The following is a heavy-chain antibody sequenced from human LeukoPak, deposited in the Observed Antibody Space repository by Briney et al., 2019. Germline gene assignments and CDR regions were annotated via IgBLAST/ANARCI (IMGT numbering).Heavy chain of an antibody. V-gene: IGHV3-7*01. CDR1: GFTFSSYW. J-gene: IGHJ4*02. CDR3: ARELAAATVFDY. D-gene: IGHD6-13*01. CDR2: INQDGSEK. Sequence: GGSLRLSCAASGFTFSSYWMSWVRQAPGKGLEWVANINQDGSEKYHVDSVKGRFTISRDNAKNSLYLQMNSLRAEDTAVYYCARELAAATVFDYGGQGTLVTVSS.